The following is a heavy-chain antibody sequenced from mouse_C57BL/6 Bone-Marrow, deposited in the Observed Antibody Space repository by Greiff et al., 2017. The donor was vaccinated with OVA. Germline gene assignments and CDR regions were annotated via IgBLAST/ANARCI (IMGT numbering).Heavy chain of an antibody. CDR1: GFTFSSYG. Sequence: EVKVVESGGDLVKPGGSLKLSCAASGFTFSSYGMSWVRQTPDKRLEWVATISSGGSYTYYPDSVKGRFTISRDNAKNTLYLQMSSLKSEDTAMYYCARLTKAWGQGTLVTVSA. V-gene: IGHV5-6*01. CDR3: ARLTKA. J-gene: IGHJ3*01. CDR2: ISSGGSYT.